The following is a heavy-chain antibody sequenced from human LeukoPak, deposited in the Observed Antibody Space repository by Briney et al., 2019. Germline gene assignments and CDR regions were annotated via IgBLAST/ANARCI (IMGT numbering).Heavy chain of an antibody. CDR3: ARDGPSANWFDP. CDR2: IYYSGST. CDR1: GGSISSYY. J-gene: IGHJ5*02. V-gene: IGHV4-59*01. Sequence: SETLSLTCTVSGGSISSYYWSWTRQPPGKGLECIGYIYYSGSTNYNPSLKSRVTISVDTPKNQFSLKLSSVTAADTAVYYCARDGPSANWFDPWGQGTLVTVSS.